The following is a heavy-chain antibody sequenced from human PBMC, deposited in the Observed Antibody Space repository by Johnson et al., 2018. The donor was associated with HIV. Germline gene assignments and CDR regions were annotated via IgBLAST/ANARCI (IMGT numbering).Heavy chain of an antibody. D-gene: IGHD6-13*01. CDR3: AKGGQQLADPFDI. CDR2: ISSSGSAT. CDR1: GFTFSDYY. Sequence: QVQLVESGGGLVKPGGSLRLSCVASGFTFSDYYMTWIRQAPRKGLEWVSYISSSGSATDYAHSVKGRFTISRDNSKNTLYLDMTSLRGGDTAVYFCAKGGQQLADPFDIWGQGTLVTVSS. V-gene: IGHV3-11*01. J-gene: IGHJ3*02.